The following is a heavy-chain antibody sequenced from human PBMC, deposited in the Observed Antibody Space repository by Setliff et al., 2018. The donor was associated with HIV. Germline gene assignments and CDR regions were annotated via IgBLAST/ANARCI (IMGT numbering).Heavy chain of an antibody. CDR3: ARQHGDYAFGS. V-gene: IGHV4-34*01. J-gene: IGHJ5*01. D-gene: IGHD4-17*01. CDR1: GGSFPAYY. Sequence: SETLSLTCAVYGGSFPAYYWNWIRQPPGKGLEWIGEINYDGDTTYNPSLKNRVKMFIDTSKKQFSLKVASVTAADTAVYYCARQHGDYAFGSWGQGTLVTVSS. CDR2: INYDGDT.